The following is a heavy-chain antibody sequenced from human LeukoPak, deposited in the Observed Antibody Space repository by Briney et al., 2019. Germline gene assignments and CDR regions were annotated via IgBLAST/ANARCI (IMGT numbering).Heavy chain of an antibody. CDR2: IIPIFGTA. D-gene: IGHD2-2*03. Sequence: EASVKVSYKASGGTFSSYAISWVRQAPGQGLEWMGGIIPIFGTANYAQKFQGRVTITTDESTSTAYMELSSLRSEDTAVYYCATRDVDIVVVPAATYFDYWGQGTLVTVSS. CDR3: ATRDVDIVVVPAATYFDY. CDR1: GGTFSSYA. J-gene: IGHJ4*02. V-gene: IGHV1-69*05.